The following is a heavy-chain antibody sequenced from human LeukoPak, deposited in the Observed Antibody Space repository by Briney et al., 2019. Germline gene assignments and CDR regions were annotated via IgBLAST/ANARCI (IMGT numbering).Heavy chain of an antibody. V-gene: IGHV3-30*18. CDR2: IPYDGSNK. CDR3: AKDRGYYDSSGYPI. CDR1: GFTFSSYG. D-gene: IGHD3-22*01. Sequence: QPGRSLRLSCAASGFTFSSYGMHWVRQAPGKGLEWVAVIPYDGSNKYYADSVKGRFTISRDNSKNTLYLQMNSLRAEDTAVYYCAKDRGYYDSSGYPIWGQGTMVTVSS. J-gene: IGHJ3*02.